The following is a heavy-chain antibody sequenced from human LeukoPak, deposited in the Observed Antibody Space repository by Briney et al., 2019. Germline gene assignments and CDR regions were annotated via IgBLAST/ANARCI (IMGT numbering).Heavy chain of an antibody. D-gene: IGHD3-10*01. CDR1: GLTFSSYG. CDR3: ARHLHYYGSGNYYYYFYAMDV. Sequence: PGGSLRLSCAASGLTFSSYGMHGVRQARGKGLEGVAVIWYDGSNKYYADSVKGRFTISRDNSKNTLYLQMNRLRADDTAVYYCARHLHYYGSGNYYYYFYAMDVWGQGTTVTVSS. J-gene: IGHJ6*02. V-gene: IGHV3-33*01. CDR2: IWYDGSNK.